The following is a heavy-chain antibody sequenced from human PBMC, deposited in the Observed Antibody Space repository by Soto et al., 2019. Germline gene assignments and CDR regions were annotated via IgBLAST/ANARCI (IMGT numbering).Heavy chain of an antibody. D-gene: IGHD1-1*01. Sequence: AKVTCKECGQRIASSAMRSVHQEPGQRLEWMGWINAGNGNTKYSQKFQGRVTITRDTSASTAYMELSSLRSEDTAVYYCARPGTESRAFEFWGQGTLVTVSS. V-gene: IGHV1-3*01. CDR1: GQRIASSA. CDR3: ARPGTESRAFEF. J-gene: IGHJ3*01. CDR2: INAGNGNT.